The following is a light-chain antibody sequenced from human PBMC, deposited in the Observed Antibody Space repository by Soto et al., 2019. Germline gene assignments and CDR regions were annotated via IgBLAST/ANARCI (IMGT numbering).Light chain of an antibody. CDR1: TSNIGSNS. CDR3: TAWDNSLSAVV. V-gene: IGLV1-44*01. CDR2: GSN. J-gene: IGLJ2*01. Sequence: QSVLSQPPSASGAPGQRVTISCSGSTSNIGSNSVNWYQHIPGTAPKLLIYGSNKRPSGVPDRFSASKSGTSASLAISGLQSEDEADYYCTAWDNSLSAVVFGGGTKLTVL.